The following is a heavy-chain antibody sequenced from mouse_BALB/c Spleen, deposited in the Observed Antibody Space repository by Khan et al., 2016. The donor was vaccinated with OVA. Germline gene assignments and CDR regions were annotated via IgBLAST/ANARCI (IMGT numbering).Heavy chain of an antibody. CDR3: VREGAHHRSDGWFVY. J-gene: IGHJ3*01. V-gene: IGHV1-4*01. CDR1: GYTFTSYT. D-gene: IGHD2-14*01. Sequence: QVRLQQSGAELARPGASVKMSCKASGYTFTSYTMHWIKQRPGQGLQWIGYINPSNDYTNYNQNFKDKATLIVDKSSNTAYLQLSSLTYEDSSVYYCVREGAHHRSDGWFVYWGQGTLVTVSA. CDR2: INPSNDYT.